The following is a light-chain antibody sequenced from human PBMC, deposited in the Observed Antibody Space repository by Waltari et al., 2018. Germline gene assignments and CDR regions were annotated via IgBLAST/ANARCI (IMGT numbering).Light chain of an antibody. Sequence: QLVLTQSPSASASLGASVKLTCTLSSGHSTNIIAWLQQQPEKGPRYLMNVNSDGSRNKGVGIPDRFSGSSSGAERYLTISSLQSEDEADYYCQTGGHGTWVFGGGTRLTVL. CDR3: QTGGHGTWV. CDR2: VNSDGSR. V-gene: IGLV4-69*01. CDR1: SGHSTNI. J-gene: IGLJ3*02.